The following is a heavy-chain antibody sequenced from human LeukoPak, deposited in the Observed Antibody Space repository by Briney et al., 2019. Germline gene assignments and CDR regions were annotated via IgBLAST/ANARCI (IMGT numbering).Heavy chain of an antibody. V-gene: IGHV3-21*01. CDR1: GFTFSSFS. CDR3: ARPSAYSPDGFDV. J-gene: IGHJ3*01. CDR2: ISSSFNYL. D-gene: IGHD1-26*01. Sequence: GGFLRLSCAASGFTFSSFSMNWVRQAPGKGLEWVSSISSSFNYLYYADSVKGRFTISRDNAKNSLYLQMNSLRAEDTAVYYCARPSAYSPDGFDVWGQGTMVTISS.